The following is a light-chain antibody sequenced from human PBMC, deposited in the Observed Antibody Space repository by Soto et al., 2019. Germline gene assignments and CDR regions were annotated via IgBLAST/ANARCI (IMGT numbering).Light chain of an antibody. J-gene: IGLJ1*01. CDR1: SSDVGSYNR. CDR2: AVS. CDR3: SSYRSSNTYV. V-gene: IGLV2-18*02. Sequence: QSALTQPPSVSGSPGQSVAISCTGTSSDVGSYNRVSWYQQPPGTAPKVMIYAVSNRPSGVPDRFSGSKSGNTASLTISGLPAEDEADYYCSSYRSSNTYVFGTGTTVTVL.